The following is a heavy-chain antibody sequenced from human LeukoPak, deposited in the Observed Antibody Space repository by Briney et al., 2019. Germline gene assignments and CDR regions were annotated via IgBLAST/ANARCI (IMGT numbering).Heavy chain of an antibody. CDR3: AREGGTHQMIVSR. J-gene: IGHJ4*02. CDR1: GYTFTGYY. D-gene: IGHD3-22*01. CDR2: INPNSGGT. Sequence: ASVKVSCKASGYTFTGYYIHWVRQAPGQGLEWMGWINPNSGGTNYAQKFQGRVTMTRDTSISTAYMELSRLRSDDTAVYYCAREGGTHQMIVSRWGQGTLVTVSS. V-gene: IGHV1-2*02.